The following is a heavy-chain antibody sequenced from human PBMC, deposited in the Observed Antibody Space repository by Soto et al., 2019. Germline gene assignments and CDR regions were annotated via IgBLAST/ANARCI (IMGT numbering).Heavy chain of an antibody. Sequence: QVQLQQWGAGLLKPSETLSLTCAVYGGSFSGYYWSWIRQPPGKGLEWIGEINHSGSTNYNPSLKSRVTISVDTSKNQFSLKLSSVTAADTAVYYCARGETAYYYDSRGNWFDPWGQGTLVTVSS. J-gene: IGHJ5*02. V-gene: IGHV4-34*01. CDR1: GGSFSGYY. CDR2: INHSGST. CDR3: ARGETAYYYDSRGNWFDP. D-gene: IGHD3-22*01.